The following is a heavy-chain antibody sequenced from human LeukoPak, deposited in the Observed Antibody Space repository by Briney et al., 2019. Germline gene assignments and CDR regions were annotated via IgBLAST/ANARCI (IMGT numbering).Heavy chain of an antibody. V-gene: IGHV4-34*01. CDR3: ARVGTPYNTLKNWFDP. CDR2: INHSGST. D-gene: IGHD1-1*01. Sequence: PSETLSLTCAVYGGSFSGYYWSWIRQPPGKGLEWIGEINHSGSTNYNPSLTSRVTISVDTSKNQFSLKLSSVTAADTAVYYCARVGTPYNTLKNWFDPWGQGTLVTVSS. J-gene: IGHJ5*02. CDR1: GGSFSGYY.